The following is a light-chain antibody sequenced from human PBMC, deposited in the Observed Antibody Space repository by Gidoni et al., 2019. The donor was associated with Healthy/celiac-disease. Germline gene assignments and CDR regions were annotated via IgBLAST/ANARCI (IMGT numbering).Light chain of an antibody. Sequence: VLTPSPGTLSLSPAERATLSCRASQSVSSSYLAWYQQKPGQAPRLLIFGASSRATGIPDRFSGSGSGTDFTLTISRLEPEDFAVYYCQHYATSLWTFGQGTKVEIK. CDR2: GAS. CDR1: QSVSSSY. V-gene: IGKV3-20*01. CDR3: QHYATSLWT. J-gene: IGKJ1*01.